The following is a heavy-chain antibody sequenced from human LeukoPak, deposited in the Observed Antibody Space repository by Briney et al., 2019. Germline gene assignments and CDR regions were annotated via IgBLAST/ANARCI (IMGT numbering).Heavy chain of an antibody. CDR2: IYYSGST. Sequence: SETLSLTCTVSGGSISSSSYYWGWIRQPPGKGLEWIGSIYYSGSTYYNPSLKSRVTISVDTSKNQFSLKLSSVTAADTAVYYCARFFGYYGSGSYYDIDYWGQGTLVTVSS. CDR3: ARFFGYYGSGSYYDIDY. J-gene: IGHJ4*02. V-gene: IGHV4-39*07. CDR1: GGSISSSSYY. D-gene: IGHD3-10*01.